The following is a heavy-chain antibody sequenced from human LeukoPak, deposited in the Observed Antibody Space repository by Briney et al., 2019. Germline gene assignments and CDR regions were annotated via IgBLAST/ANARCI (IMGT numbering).Heavy chain of an antibody. CDR3: ARGGYSGYETIDY. D-gene: IGHD5-12*01. CDR2: INPNNGGT. Sequence: ASVKVSCKASGYTFTGYYMHWVRQASGQGLEWMGWINPNNGGTKYAHKFQGGVTMSTDTSISTAYMELSRLRSDDTAFYYCARGGYSGYETIDYWGQGTLVTVSS. V-gene: IGHV1-2*02. J-gene: IGHJ4*02. CDR1: GYTFTGYY.